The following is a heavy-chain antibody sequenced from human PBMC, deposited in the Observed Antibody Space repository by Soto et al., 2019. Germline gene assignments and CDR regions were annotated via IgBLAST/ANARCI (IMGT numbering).Heavy chain of an antibody. J-gene: IGHJ4*02. CDR2: IIPILGIA. V-gene: IGHV1-69*02. Sequence: SVKVSCKASGGTFSSYTISWVRQAPGQGLEWMGRIIPILGIANYAQKFQGRVTITADKSTSTAYMELSSLRSEDTAVYYCASISSGWVFDYWGQGTLVTVSS. CDR1: GGTFSSYT. CDR3: ASISSGWVFDY. D-gene: IGHD6-19*01.